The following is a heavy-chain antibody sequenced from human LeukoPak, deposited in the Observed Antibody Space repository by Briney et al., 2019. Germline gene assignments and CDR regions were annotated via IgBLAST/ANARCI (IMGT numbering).Heavy chain of an antibody. CDR3: ASRPSSSLDY. Sequence: SETLSLTCTVSGDSISRSSYYWGWIRQPPGKGPEWVANIYSSGSTYYNPSLKSRVTISVDTSKNQVALKLSSVTAADTAVYYCASRPSSSLDYWGQGTLVSASS. J-gene: IGHJ4*02. CDR2: IYSSGST. V-gene: IGHV4-39*01. CDR1: GDSISRSSYY.